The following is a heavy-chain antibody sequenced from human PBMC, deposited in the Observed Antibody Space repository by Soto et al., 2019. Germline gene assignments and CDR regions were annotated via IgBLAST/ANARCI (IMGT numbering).Heavy chain of an antibody. Sequence: GASVTVSCKASGYTFTGYDMHWVRQAPGQGLELMGWINPNSGGTTYAQKFHGRVTMTRDTSISTAYMELSRLRSDDTAVYYCARTGYCSGGSCYFAEYFRHWGQGTLVTVSS. CDR3: ARTGYCSGGSCYFAEYFRH. V-gene: IGHV1-2*02. D-gene: IGHD2-15*01. CDR2: INPNSGGT. CDR1: GYTFTGYD. J-gene: IGHJ1*01.